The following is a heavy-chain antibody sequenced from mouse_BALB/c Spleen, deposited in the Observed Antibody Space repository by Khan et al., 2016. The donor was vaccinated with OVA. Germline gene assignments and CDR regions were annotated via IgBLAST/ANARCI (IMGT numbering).Heavy chain of an antibody. CDR1: GFTFSTYG. Sequence: EVELVESGGGLVQPGGSLKLSCAASGFTFSTYGMSWVRQTPDRRLEWVATVSTGGTYTYYLDSVKGRFTISRDNAKNTLYLQMSSLKSEDTAMFYSTKLAYYYDSEGFAYWGQGTLVTVSA. J-gene: IGHJ3*01. CDR2: VSTGGTYT. D-gene: IGHD1-1*01. V-gene: IGHV5-6*01. CDR3: TKLAYYYDSEGFAY.